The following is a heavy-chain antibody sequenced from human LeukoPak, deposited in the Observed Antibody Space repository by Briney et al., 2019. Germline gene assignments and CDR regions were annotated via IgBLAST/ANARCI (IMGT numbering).Heavy chain of an antibody. J-gene: IGHJ2*01. CDR2: LYSGSDT. V-gene: IGHV3-53*01. Sequence: GGSLRLSCAASGFTVSTTYMNCGRQAPGKGLEWVSILYSGSDTYYADSVKGRFTISRDSSKNILSLQMNNLRAEDTAVYYCAGVGDPFHSYLDLWGRGTLVTVSS. CDR1: GFTVSTTY. CDR3: AGVGDPFHSYLDL. D-gene: IGHD3-10*01.